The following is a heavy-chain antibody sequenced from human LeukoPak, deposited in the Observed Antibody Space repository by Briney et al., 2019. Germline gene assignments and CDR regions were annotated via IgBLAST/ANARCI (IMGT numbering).Heavy chain of an antibody. CDR1: GGSISSSNW. Sequence: PSETLSLTCTVSGGSISSSNWWSWVRQPPGKGLEWIGEIYHSGSTNYNPSLKSRVTISVDKSKNQFSLKLSSVTAADTAVYYCARAPGYSGSYLSHYYYYMDVWGKGTTVTVSS. CDR3: ARAPGYSGSYLSHYYYYMDV. CDR2: IYHSGST. J-gene: IGHJ6*03. D-gene: IGHD1-26*01. V-gene: IGHV4-4*02.